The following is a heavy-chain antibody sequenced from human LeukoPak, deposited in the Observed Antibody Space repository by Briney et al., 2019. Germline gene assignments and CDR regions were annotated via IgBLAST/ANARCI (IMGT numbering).Heavy chain of an antibody. Sequence: GGSLRLSCAASGFTFSTYTMYWVRHPPGKRLEWVSIIGNNGGGIHYADSVKGRFTISRDNFKNALYLQMNSLRVEDTAVYYCAIGPNWGTHSWGQGVPVTVSS. V-gene: IGHV3-23*01. D-gene: IGHD7-27*01. CDR1: GFTFSTYT. CDR3: AIGPNWGTHS. CDR2: IGNNGGGI. J-gene: IGHJ4*02.